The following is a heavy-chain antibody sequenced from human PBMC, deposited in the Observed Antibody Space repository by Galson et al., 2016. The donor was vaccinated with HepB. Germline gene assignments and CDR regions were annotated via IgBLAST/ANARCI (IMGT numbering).Heavy chain of an antibody. D-gene: IGHD6-13*01. J-gene: IGHJ4*02. V-gene: IGHV3-23*01. CDR1: GFSFSTCA. CDR2: ITGSGAST. Sequence: SLRLSCAASGFSFSTCAMNWVRQAPGKGLEWVSTITGSGASTYYVDSVKGRFIVSRANSKNTLYLQMDRLTAEDTATSFCAKEEIAAAGTALDYWGRGTQVTVSS. CDR3: AKEEIAAAGTALDY.